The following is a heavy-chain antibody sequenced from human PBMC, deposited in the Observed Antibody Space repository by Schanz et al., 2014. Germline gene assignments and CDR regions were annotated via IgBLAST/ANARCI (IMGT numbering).Heavy chain of an antibody. D-gene: IGHD3-10*01. J-gene: IGHJ4*02. CDR1: GFTFSGYW. CDR3: VREESYYGAGSYRY. Sequence: EVQLVESGGGLVQPGGSVRLSCAASGFTFSGYWMSWVRQAPGKGPEWLANIKQDESERSYVDSVRGRFAISRDDAQNSVYLQMNSLRAEDTSVYHCVREESYYGAGSYRYWGPGTLVTVSS. CDR2: IKQDESER. V-gene: IGHV3-7*01.